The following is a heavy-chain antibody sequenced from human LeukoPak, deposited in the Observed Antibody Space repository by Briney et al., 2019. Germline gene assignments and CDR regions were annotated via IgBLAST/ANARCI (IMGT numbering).Heavy chain of an antibody. CDR2: ISSSSSYI. V-gene: IGHV3-21*01. CDR1: GFIFSSHS. D-gene: IGHD6-13*01. J-gene: IGHJ5*02. CDR3: AREGQQLVLLFWFDP. Sequence: PGGSLRLSCAASGFIFSSHSMNWVRQAPGKGLEWVSSISSSSSYIYYADSVKGRFTISRDNAKNSLYQQMNSLRAEDTAVYYCAREGQQLVLLFWFDPWGQGTLVTVSS.